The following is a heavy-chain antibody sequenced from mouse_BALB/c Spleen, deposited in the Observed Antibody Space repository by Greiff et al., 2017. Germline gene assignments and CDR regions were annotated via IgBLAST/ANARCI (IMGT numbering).Heavy chain of an antibody. V-gene: IGHV2-6-5*01. Sequence: VQLQQSGPGLVAPSQSLSITCTVSGFSLTDYGVSWIRQPPGKGLEWLGVIWGGGSTYYNSALKSRLSISKDNSKSQVFLKMNSLQTDDTAMYYCAKQGIYYGNYAAMDYWGQGTSVTVSS. CDR3: AKQGIYYGNYAAMDY. J-gene: IGHJ4*01. D-gene: IGHD2-1*01. CDR1: GFSLTDYG. CDR2: IWGGGST.